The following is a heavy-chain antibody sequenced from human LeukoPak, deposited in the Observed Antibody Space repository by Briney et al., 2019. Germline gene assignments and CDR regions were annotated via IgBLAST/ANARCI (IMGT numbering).Heavy chain of an antibody. CDR1: GFIFSDYA. D-gene: IGHD2-2*01. V-gene: IGHV3-23*01. J-gene: IGHJ4*02. CDR2: ISASGAST. CDR3: AKGDCSSTNCYPDY. Sequence: PGGSLTLSCAASGFIFSDYAMSWVRQAPGKGLEWVSGISASGASTYYADSVKGRFTISRDKSTEKLYLQMNSLRAEDTAVYFCAKGDCSSTNCYPDYWGQGILVTVSS.